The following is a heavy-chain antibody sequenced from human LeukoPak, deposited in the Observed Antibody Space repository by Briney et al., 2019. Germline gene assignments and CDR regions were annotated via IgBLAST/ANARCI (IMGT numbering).Heavy chain of an antibody. J-gene: IGHJ4*02. CDR1: GFTFSSYG. D-gene: IGHD2-21*01. Sequence: GRSLRLSCAASGFTFSSYGMHWVRQAPGKGLEWVAVISYDGSNKYYADSVKGRFTISRDNSKNTLYLQMNSLRAEDTAVYYCAKAPGRGCYSHLDYWGQGTLVTVSS. CDR3: AKAPGRGCYSHLDY. CDR2: ISYDGSNK. V-gene: IGHV3-30*18.